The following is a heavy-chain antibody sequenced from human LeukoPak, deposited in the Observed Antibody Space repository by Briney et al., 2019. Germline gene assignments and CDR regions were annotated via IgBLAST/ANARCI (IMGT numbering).Heavy chain of an antibody. D-gene: IGHD2/OR15-2a*01. CDR2: ISWNSGSI. CDR3: AKALKEDFFDY. CDR1: GFTFDDYA. J-gene: IGHJ4*02. Sequence: PGGSLRLSFAASGFTFDDYAMHWVRQAPGKGREWVSGISWNSGSIGYADSVKGRFTISRDNAKNSLYLQMNSLRAEDTALYYCAKALKEDFFDYWGQGTLVTVSS. V-gene: IGHV3-9*01.